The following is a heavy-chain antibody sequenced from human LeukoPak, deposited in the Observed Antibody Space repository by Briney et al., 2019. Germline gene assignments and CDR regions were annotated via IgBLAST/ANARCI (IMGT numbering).Heavy chain of an antibody. Sequence: ASVKVSCKASGYTFTGYYMHWVRQAPGQGLEWMGWINPNSGGTYYAQKFQGRVTMTRDTSISTAYMELSRLRSDDTAVYYCARDPRVAYYFDYWGQGTLVTVSS. V-gene: IGHV1-2*02. CDR1: GYTFTGYY. J-gene: IGHJ4*02. D-gene: IGHD3-3*01. CDR2: INPNSGGT. CDR3: ARDPRVAYYFDY.